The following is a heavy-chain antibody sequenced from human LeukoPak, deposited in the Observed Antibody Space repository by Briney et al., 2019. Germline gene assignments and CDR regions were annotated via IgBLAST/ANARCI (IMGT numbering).Heavy chain of an antibody. V-gene: IGHV3-21*01. CDR2: IISSGSYI. J-gene: IGHJ6*04. Sequence: GGSLRLSCAASGVTFSSYSMNWVRHAPGKGLEWVLSIISSGSYISYADSVKGRFTISRDNAKNSLYLQMNSLRAEDTAVHYCARDLRYCSSTSCPSYGMDVWGKGTTVTVSS. CDR3: ARDLRYCSSTSCPSYGMDV. CDR1: GVTFSSYS. D-gene: IGHD2-2*01.